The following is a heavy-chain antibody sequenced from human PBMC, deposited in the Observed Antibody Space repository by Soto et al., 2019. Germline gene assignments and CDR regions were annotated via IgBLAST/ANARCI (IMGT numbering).Heavy chain of an antibody. Sequence: SETLSLTCAVYGGSFGGYYWSWVGQPPGKGLEWIGEINHSGSTNYNPSLKSRVTISVDTSKNQFSLKLSSVTAADTAVYYCAREDIVVVVAAIPDVFDIWRKGKMLT. CDR3: AREDIVVVVAAIPDVFDI. V-gene: IGHV4-34*01. J-gene: IGHJ3*02. CDR1: GGSFGGYY. D-gene: IGHD2-15*01. CDR2: INHSGST.